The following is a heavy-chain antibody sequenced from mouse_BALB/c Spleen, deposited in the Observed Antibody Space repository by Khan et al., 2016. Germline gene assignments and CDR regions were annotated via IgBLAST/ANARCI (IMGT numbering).Heavy chain of an antibody. Sequence: QVRLQQSGAELAKPGASVKMSCKASGYTFTSYWMHWVKQRPGQGLEWIGYINPSTGYTEYNQKFKDKATLTVDKSSSTAYMQLSSLTSEDSAVYYCARWACYGNYLFAYWGQGTLVTVSA. CDR3: ARWACYGNYLFAY. J-gene: IGHJ3*01. D-gene: IGHD2-1*01. CDR1: GYTFTSYW. CDR2: INPSTGYT. V-gene: IGHV1-7*01.